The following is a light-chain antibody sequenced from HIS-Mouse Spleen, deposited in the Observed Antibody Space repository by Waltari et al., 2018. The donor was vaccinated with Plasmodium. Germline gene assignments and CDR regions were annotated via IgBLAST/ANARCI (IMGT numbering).Light chain of an antibody. Sequence: QSALTQPASVSGSPGQSITISCTGTSSDVGGYNYVSWYQQHPGKAPKLMIYDVSNRPSGGSNRFSGSKSGNTASLTISGLQAEDEADDYCSSYTSSSTVVFGGGTKLTVL. J-gene: IGLJ2*01. CDR2: DVS. CDR3: SSYTSSSTVV. CDR1: SSDVGGYNY. V-gene: IGLV2-14*03.